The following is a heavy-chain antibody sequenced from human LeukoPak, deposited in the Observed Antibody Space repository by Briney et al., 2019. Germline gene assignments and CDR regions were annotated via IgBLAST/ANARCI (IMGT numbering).Heavy chain of an antibody. CDR2: INHSGST. D-gene: IGHD4-17*01. V-gene: IGHV4-34*01. Sequence: PSETLSLTCAVYGGSFSGYYWSWIRQPPGKGLEWIGEINHSGSTYYNPSLKSRVTISVDTSKNQFSLKLSSVTAADTAVYYYARGPAAGEEYYYYGMDVWGQGTTVTVSS. CDR1: GGSFSGYY. J-gene: IGHJ6*02. CDR3: ARGPAAGEEYYYYGMDV.